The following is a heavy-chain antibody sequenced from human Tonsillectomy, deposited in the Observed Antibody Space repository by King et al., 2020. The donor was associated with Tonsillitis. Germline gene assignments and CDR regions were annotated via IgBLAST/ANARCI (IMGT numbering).Heavy chain of an antibody. J-gene: IGHJ4*02. CDR2: IKSKADGGTT. CDR3: STLHTDSLTGYYSGEF. Sequence: VQLVESGGDLVKPGGSLRLSCAASGIIFSNAWMNWVRQAPGKGLEWVGRIKSKADGGTTDYAAPVKGRFTIPRDDSKNTLYLQMNSLKTGDTAVYYWSTLHTDSLTGYYSGEFWGQGTLVTVSS. D-gene: IGHD3-9*01. CDR1: GIIFSNAW. V-gene: IGHV3-15*01.